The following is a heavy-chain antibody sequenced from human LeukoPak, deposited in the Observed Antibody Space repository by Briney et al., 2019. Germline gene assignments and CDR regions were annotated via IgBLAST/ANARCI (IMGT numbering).Heavy chain of an antibody. J-gene: IGHJ4*02. D-gene: IGHD6-13*01. V-gene: IGHV3-11*06. CDR1: GFTFSDYY. CDR3: ARQLVYDYFDY. Sequence: KAGGSLRLPWAASGFTFSDYYMSWLGQAPGKGRGWVSYISSSSSYTNYADSVKGRFTISRDNAKNSLYLQMNSLRAEDTAVYYCARQLVYDYFDYWGQGTLVTVSS. CDR2: ISSSSSYT.